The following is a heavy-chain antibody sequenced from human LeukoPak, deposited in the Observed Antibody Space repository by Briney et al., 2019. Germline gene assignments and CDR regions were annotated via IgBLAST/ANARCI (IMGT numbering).Heavy chain of an antibody. D-gene: IGHD2-2*02. CDR3: ARGDQSGNPLIVVVPAAISYYFDY. J-gene: IGHJ4*02. CDR2: ISSSSSYI. Sequence: GGSLRLSCAASGFTFSSYSMNWVRQAPGKGLEWVSSISSSSSYIYYADSVKGRFTISRDNAKNSLYLQMNSLRAEDTAVYYCARGDQSGNPLIVVVPAAISYYFDYWGQGTLVTVSS. CDR1: GFTFSSYS. V-gene: IGHV3-21*01.